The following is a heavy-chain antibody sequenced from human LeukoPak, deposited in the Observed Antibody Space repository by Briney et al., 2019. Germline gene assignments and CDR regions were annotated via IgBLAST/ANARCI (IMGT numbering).Heavy chain of an antibody. CDR2: IYYSGST. D-gene: IGHD5-18*01. CDR1: GGSISSGGYY. J-gene: IGHJ6*02. Sequence: PSETLSLTCTVSGGSISSGGYYWSWIRQHPGKGLEWIGYIYYSGSTYYNPSLKSRVTISVDTSKNQFSPKLSSVTAADTAVYYCARSLSGRYSYGYDYYYYGMDVWGQGTTVTVSS. CDR3: ARSLSGRYSYGYDYYYYGMDV. V-gene: IGHV4-31*03.